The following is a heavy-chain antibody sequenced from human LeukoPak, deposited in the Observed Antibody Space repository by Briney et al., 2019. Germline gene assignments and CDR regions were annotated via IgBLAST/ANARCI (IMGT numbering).Heavy chain of an antibody. CDR2: IYPGDSDT. CDR1: GYSFTSYW. D-gene: IGHD6-19*01. J-gene: IGHJ5*02. CDR3: ATYPGYSSGWYGNWFDP. Sequence: GGSLKISCKGSGYSFTSYWIGWVRQMPGKGLEWMGIIYPGDSDTRYSPSFQGQVTISADKSISTAYLQWSSLKASDTAMYYCATYPGYSSGWYGNWFDPWGQGTLVTVSS. V-gene: IGHV5-51*01.